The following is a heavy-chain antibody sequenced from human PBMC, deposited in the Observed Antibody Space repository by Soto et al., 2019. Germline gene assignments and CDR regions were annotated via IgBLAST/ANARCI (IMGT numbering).Heavy chain of an antibody. CDR1: GGSMSSYY. CDR3: ARHLRYPHNHNWFDP. Sequence: SETLSLTCTVSGGSMSSYYWSWIRQPAGKGLEWIGRIYSTRGTNYNPSLNNRVTMSVDTSKKKFYLKLSSVTAADTAVYYCARHLRYPHNHNWFDPWGQGTLVTVSS. D-gene: IGHD3-16*01. V-gene: IGHV4-4*07. J-gene: IGHJ5*02. CDR2: IYSTRGT.